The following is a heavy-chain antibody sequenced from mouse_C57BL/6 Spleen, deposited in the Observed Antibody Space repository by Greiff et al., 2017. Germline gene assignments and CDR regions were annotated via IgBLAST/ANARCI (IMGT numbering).Heavy chain of an antibody. D-gene: IGHD2-4*01. Sequence: EVKLQESGPGMVKPSQSLSLTCTVTGYSITSGYDWHWIRHFPGNKLEWMGYISYSGSTNYNPSLKSRISITHDTSKNHVFLKLNSVTTEDTATYYCARGGDYPWFAYWGQGTLVTVSA. J-gene: IGHJ3*01. V-gene: IGHV3-1*01. CDR2: ISYSGST. CDR1: GYSITSGYD. CDR3: ARGGDYPWFAY.